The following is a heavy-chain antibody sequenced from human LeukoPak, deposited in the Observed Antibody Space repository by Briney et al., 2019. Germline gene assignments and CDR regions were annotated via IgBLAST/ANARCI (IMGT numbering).Heavy chain of an antibody. CDR1: GGTFSSYA. V-gene: IGHV1-69*06. D-gene: IGHD5-12*01. CDR2: IIPIFGTA. CDR3: ARVGRGYDSMYYFDY. Sequence: SVKVSCKASGGTFSSYAISWVRQAPGQGLEWMGGIIPIFGTANYAQKFQGRVTITADKSTSTAYMELSSLRSEDTAVYYCARVGRGYDSMYYFDYWGQGTLVTVSS. J-gene: IGHJ4*02.